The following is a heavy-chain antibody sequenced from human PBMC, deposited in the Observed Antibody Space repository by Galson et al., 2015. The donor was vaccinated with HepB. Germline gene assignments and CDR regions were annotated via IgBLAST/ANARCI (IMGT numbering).Heavy chain of an antibody. V-gene: IGHV3-49*03. J-gene: IGHJ2*01. Sequence: SLRLSCAASGFTFGDYAMSWFRQAPGKGLEWVGFIRSKAYGGTTEYAASVKGRFTISRDDSKSIAYLQMSSLKTEDTAVYYCTRDRHYCSGGSCYDWYFDLWGRGTLVTVSS. CDR2: IRSKAYGGTT. CDR3: TRDRHYCSGGSCYDWYFDL. CDR1: GFTFGDYA. D-gene: IGHD2-15*01.